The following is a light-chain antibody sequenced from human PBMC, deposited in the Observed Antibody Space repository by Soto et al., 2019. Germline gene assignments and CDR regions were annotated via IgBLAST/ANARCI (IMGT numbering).Light chain of an antibody. CDR2: KAS. V-gene: IGKV1-5*03. CDR3: QHYNSYSEA. CDR1: QTISSW. Sequence: DIQMTQSPSTLSGSVGDRVTITCRASQTISSWLAWYQQKPGKAPKLLIYKASTLKSGGPSRFSGSGSGTEFTLTTSSLQPDDFATYYCQHYNSYSEAFGQGTKVDIK. J-gene: IGKJ1*01.